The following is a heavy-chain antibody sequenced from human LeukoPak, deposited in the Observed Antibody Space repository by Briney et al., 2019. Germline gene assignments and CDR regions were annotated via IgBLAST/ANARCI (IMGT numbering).Heavy chain of an antibody. V-gene: IGHV4-38-2*01. CDR3: ASSNYCTSTSCRRNYHYYYMDV. Sequence: SETLSLTCAVSGHSIGNGYYWGWIRQPPGKGLEWIGSIYHSGNSHYKPSLKRRVTMSVDTSKNKFSLKLTSVTAADTAVYYCASSNYCTSTSCRRNYHYYYMDVWGKGTSVTVSS. CDR1: GHSIGNGYY. D-gene: IGHD2-2*01. J-gene: IGHJ6*03. CDR2: IYHSGNS.